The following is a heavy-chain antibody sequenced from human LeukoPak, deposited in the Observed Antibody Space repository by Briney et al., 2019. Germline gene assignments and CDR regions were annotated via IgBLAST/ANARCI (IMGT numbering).Heavy chain of an antibody. CDR3: ARSRHIAAAYYFDY. D-gene: IGHD6-13*01. V-gene: IGHV4-39*01. CDR1: GGSISSSSYY. Sequence: SETLSLTCTVSGGSISSSSYYWGWIRQPPGKGLEWIGSIYYSGSTYYNPSLKSRVTISVDTSKNQFSLKPSSVTAADTAVYYCARSRHIAAAYYFDYWGQGTLVTVSS. CDR2: IYYSGST. J-gene: IGHJ4*02.